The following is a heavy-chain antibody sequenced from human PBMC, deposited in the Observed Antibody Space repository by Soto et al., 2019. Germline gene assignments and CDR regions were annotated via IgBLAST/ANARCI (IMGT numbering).Heavy chain of an antibody. Sequence: GGSLRLSCTASGFTFGYYAMSWVRQAPGKGLEWVGFIRSKAYGGTTEYAASVKGRFTISRDDSKSIAYLQMNSLKTEDTAVYYCTRARTESNWFDPWGQGTLVTVSS. V-gene: IGHV3-49*04. J-gene: IGHJ5*02. CDR2: IRSKAYGGTT. D-gene: IGHD1-1*01. CDR1: GFTFGYYA. CDR3: TRARTESNWFDP.